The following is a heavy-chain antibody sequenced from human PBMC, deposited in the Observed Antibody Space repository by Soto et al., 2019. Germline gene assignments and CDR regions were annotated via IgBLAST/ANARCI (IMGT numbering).Heavy chain of an antibody. CDR1: GSICSDYC. CDR2: IKKDGSEK. D-gene: IGHD4-17*01. CDR3: ARRAAVTTNDY. V-gene: IGHV3-7*01. Sequence: PXVSLTLSCEASGSICSDYCMTWVRQAPGKGLEWVANIKKDGSEKSYADSVKGRFTISRDNAKNSLYLQMSSLRVDDTAVYYCARRAAVTTNDYWGQGTLVTVSS. J-gene: IGHJ4*02.